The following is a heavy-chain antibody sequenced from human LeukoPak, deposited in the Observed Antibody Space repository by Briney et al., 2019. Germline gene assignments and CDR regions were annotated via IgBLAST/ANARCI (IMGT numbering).Heavy chain of an antibody. J-gene: IGHJ4*02. Sequence: SETLSLTCAVYGGSFSGYYWSWIRQPPGKGLEWIGEINHSGSTNYNPSLKSRVTISVDTSKNQFSLKLSSVTAADTAVYYCARGAPTGYSSGWSPYYFDYWGQGTLVTVSS. D-gene: IGHD6-19*01. CDR1: GGSFSGYY. CDR2: INHSGST. V-gene: IGHV4-34*01. CDR3: ARGAPTGYSSGWSPYYFDY.